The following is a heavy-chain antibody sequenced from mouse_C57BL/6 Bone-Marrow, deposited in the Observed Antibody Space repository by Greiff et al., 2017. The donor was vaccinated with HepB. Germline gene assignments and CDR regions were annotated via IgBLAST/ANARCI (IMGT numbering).Heavy chain of an antibody. CDR3: ARFGITLNY. J-gene: IGHJ2*01. Sequence: QVHVKQPGAELVKPGASVKLSCKASGYTFTSYWMHWVKQRPGQGLEWIGMIHPNSGSTNYNEKFKSKATLTVDKSSSTAYMQLSSLTSEDSAVYYCARFGITLNYWGQGTTLTVSS. CDR1: GYTFTSYW. CDR2: IHPNSGST. D-gene: IGHD1-1*01. V-gene: IGHV1-64*01.